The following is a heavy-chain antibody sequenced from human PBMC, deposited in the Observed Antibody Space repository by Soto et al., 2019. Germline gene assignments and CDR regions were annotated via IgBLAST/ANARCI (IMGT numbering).Heavy chain of an antibody. D-gene: IGHD3-3*01. CDR2: IYWDDDK. J-gene: IGHJ4*02. Sequence: QITLNESGPTVVKPAETLTLTCTFSGFSLTTSGVGVGWIRQSPGKAPEWLALIYWDDDKRYSASLKSRLTITKDTYQNQVVLTMASVDPADTATYYCAHRILRTVFGLVTTTAIYFDFWGQGTPVVVSS. CDR1: GFSLTTSGVG. V-gene: IGHV2-5*02. CDR3: AHRILRTVFGLVTTTAIYFDF.